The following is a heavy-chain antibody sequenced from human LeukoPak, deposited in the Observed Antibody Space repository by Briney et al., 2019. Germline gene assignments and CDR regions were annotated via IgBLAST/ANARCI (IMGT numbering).Heavy chain of an antibody. J-gene: IGHJ4*02. CDR3: ARASELLWFGETDY. Sequence: SETLSLTCTVSGYSISGGYYWGWIRQPPGKGLEWIGSIYHSGSTYYNPSLKSRVTISVDTSKNQFSLKLSSVTAADTAVYYCARASELLWFGETDYWGQGTLVTVSS. D-gene: IGHD3-10*01. CDR1: GYSISGGYY. V-gene: IGHV4-38-2*02. CDR2: IYHSGST.